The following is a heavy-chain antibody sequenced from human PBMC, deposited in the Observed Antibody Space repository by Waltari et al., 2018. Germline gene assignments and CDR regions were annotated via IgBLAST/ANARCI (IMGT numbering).Heavy chain of an antibody. Sequence: NWVRQATGQGLEWMGWMNPNSGNTGYAQKFQGRVTMTRNTSISTAYMELSSLRSEDTAVYYCARGARVLRYFDWNYYYYYMDVWGKGTTVTVSS. J-gene: IGHJ6*03. D-gene: IGHD3-9*01. V-gene: IGHV1-8*01. CDR2: MNPNSGNT. CDR3: ARGARVLRYFDWNYYYYYMDV.